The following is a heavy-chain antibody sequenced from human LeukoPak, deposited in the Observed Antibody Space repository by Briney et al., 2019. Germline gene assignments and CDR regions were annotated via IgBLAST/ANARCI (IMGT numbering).Heavy chain of an antibody. J-gene: IGHJ4*02. D-gene: IGHD5-12*01. CDR3: VRGGRATFDA. Sequence: GGSLRLSCAVSGFDFSGYWMTWVRQAPGKGLEWVATMNHEGSETYYLHSVKGRFTISRDNAENSLYLLMNGLRPEDMALYYCVRGGRATFDACGQGTLVTVSS. CDR2: MNHEGSET. V-gene: IGHV3-7*01. CDR1: GFDFSGYW.